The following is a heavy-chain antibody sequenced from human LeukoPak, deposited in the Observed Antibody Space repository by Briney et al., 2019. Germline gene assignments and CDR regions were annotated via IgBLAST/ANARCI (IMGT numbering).Heavy chain of an antibody. J-gene: IGHJ4*02. V-gene: IGHV4-59*01. CDR2: IYYSGST. CDR1: GGSISSYY. CDR3: ARVGWPYDSSGYSDDY. Sequence: SETLFLTCTVSGGSISSYYWSWIRQPPGKGLEWIGYIYYSGSTNYNPSLKSRVTISVDTSKNQFSLKLSSVTAADTAVYYCARVGWPYDSSGYSDDYWGQGTLVTVSS. D-gene: IGHD3-22*01.